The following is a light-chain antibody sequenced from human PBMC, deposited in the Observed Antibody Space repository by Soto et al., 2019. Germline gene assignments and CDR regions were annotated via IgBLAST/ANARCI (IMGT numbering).Light chain of an antibody. CDR2: GAS. J-gene: IGKJ1*01. CDR1: QSVTSSY. V-gene: IGKV3-20*01. Sequence: ERVMTQSPATLSVSPGERATLSCRASQSVTSSYLAWYQQKPGQAPRLLIYGASSRATGIPDRFSGSGSGTDFTLTISRLEPEDCAVYYCQQYGSSPRFGQGTKVDIK. CDR3: QQYGSSPR.